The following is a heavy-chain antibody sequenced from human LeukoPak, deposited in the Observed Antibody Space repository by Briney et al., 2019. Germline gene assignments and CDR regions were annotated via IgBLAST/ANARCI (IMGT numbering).Heavy chain of an antibody. D-gene: IGHD3-9*01. Sequence: GGSLRLSCAASGFTVSSNYMSWVRQAPGKGLEWVSVIYSGGSTYYADSVKGRFTISRDNSKNTLYLQMNSLRAEDTAVYYCAKSPGVDWLLAGSYWGQGTLVTVSS. CDR1: GFTVSSNY. V-gene: IGHV3-53*05. J-gene: IGHJ4*02. CDR3: AKSPGVDWLLAGSY. CDR2: IYSGGST.